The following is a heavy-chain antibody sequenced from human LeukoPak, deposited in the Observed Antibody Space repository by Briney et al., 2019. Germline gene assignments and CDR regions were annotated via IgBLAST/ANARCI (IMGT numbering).Heavy chain of an antibody. CDR3: ARQGCSSTSCYFDWFDP. J-gene: IGHJ5*02. CDR1: GGTFSSYA. Sequence: VASVKVSCKASGGTFSSYAISWVRQAPGQGLEWMGGIIPIFGTANYAQKFQGRVTITAHESTSTAYMELSSLRSEDTAVYYCARQGCSSTSCYFDWFDPWGQGTLVTVSS. CDR2: IIPIFGTA. D-gene: IGHD2-2*01. V-gene: IGHV1-69*13.